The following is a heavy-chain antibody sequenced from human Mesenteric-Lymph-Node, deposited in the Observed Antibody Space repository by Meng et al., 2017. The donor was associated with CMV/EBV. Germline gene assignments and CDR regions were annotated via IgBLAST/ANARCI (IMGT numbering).Heavy chain of an antibody. J-gene: IGHJ4*02. CDR3: ARGYCSSPSCFQVFYFDN. CDR1: GYTFTSYG. D-gene: IGHD2-2*01. Sequence: ASVKVSCKASGYTFTSYGISWVRQAPGQGLEWMGWISAYNGNTNYAQKLQGRVTVTTDTSTSTSYMELTNLRSDDTAMYYCARGYCSSPSCFQVFYFDNWGQGTLVTVSS. CDR2: ISAYNGNT. V-gene: IGHV1-18*01.